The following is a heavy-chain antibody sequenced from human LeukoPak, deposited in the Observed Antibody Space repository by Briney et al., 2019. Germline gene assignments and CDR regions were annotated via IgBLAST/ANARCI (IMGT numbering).Heavy chain of an antibody. V-gene: IGHV3-7*01. Sequence: GGSLRLSCVVSGFTFSSYSMIWVRQAPGKGLQWVANMKKNGSETNYVDSVKGRFTISRDNAKNSLYLQMNSLRAEDTAVYYCGRHRSGSGTYFIDYWGQGTLVSVSS. CDR2: MKKNGSET. CDR3: GRHRSGSGTYFIDY. D-gene: IGHD3-10*01. J-gene: IGHJ4*02. CDR1: GFTFSSYS.